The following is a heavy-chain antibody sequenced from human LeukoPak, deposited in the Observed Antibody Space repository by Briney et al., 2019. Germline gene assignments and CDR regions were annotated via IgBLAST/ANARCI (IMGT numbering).Heavy chain of an antibody. CDR1: GFTVNSNY. CDR3: AKAPDFWSGYFAETQYHDY. Sequence: GGSLRLSCAASGFTVNSNYMSWVRQAPGKGLEWVANIKQDGSEKYYVDSVKGRFTISRDNAKNSLYLQMNSLRAEDTAVYYCAKAPDFWSGYFAETQYHDYWGQGTLVTVSS. CDR2: IKQDGSEK. J-gene: IGHJ4*02. D-gene: IGHD3-3*01. V-gene: IGHV3-7*01.